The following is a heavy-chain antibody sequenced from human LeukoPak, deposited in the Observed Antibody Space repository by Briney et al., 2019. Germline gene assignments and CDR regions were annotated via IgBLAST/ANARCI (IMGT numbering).Heavy chain of an antibody. J-gene: IGHJ3*02. V-gene: IGHV3-30*04. D-gene: IGHD4-17*01. Sequence: GRSLRLSCAASGFTFSSYAMHWVRPAPGKGLEWVAVISYDGSNKYYADSVKGRFTISRDNSKNTLYLQMNSLRAEDTAVYYCARDRAYGDYRDAFDIWGQGTMVTVSS. CDR1: GFTFSSYA. CDR3: ARDRAYGDYRDAFDI. CDR2: ISYDGSNK.